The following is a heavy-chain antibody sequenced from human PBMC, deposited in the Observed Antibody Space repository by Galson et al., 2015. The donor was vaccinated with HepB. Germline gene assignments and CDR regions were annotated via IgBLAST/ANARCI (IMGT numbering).Heavy chain of an antibody. CDR2: ISGSGGST. Sequence: SLRLSCATSGFTFSSYAMSWVRQAPGKGLEWVSAISGSGGSTYYADSVKGRLTISRDNAKNSLYLQMNSLRAEDTAVYYCARELGLSSVNYYYGMDVWGQGTTVTVSS. CDR3: ARELGLSSVNYYYGMDV. V-gene: IGHV3-23*01. D-gene: IGHD2/OR15-2a*01. CDR1: GFTFSSYA. J-gene: IGHJ6*02.